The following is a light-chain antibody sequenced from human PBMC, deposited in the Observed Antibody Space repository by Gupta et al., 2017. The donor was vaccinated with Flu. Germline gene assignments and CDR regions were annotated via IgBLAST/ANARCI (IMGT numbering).Light chain of an antibody. J-gene: IGLJ3*02. Sequence: TCNGNELVNKFACWYQQKSGQYPVLVMDQDDRRPSGIPERFSGSNSGNTATMTISGTQTMDEADYYCQAWDRTTRVFGGGTKLTVL. CDR2: QDD. CDR3: QAWDRTTRV. V-gene: IGLV3-1*01. CDR1: ELVNKF.